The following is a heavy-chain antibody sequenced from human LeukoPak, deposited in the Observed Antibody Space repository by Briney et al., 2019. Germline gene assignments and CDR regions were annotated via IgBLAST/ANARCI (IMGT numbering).Heavy chain of an antibody. Sequence: PSETLSLTCTVSSGSISSSSYYWGWIRQPPGKGLEWIGSIYCSGSTYYNPSLKSRVTISLDTSNNEFSLKLSSVTAADTAVYCCARASTNYEILTGYPSYFDYWGQGTLVTVSS. CDR3: ARASTNYEILTGYPSYFDY. CDR1: SGSISSSSYY. V-gene: IGHV4-39*07. CDR2: IYCSGST. J-gene: IGHJ4*02. D-gene: IGHD3-9*01.